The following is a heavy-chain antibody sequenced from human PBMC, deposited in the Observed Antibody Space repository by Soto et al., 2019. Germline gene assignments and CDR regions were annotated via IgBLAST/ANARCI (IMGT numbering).Heavy chain of an antibody. J-gene: IGHJ4*02. CDR2: INHSGST. Sequence: QVQLQQWGAGLLKPSETLSLTCAVYGGAFSGYYWSWIRQPPGKGLEWIGEINHSGSTNYNPSLKSRVTMSADTSMGQFSLKLSAGTAAYTAVYYCARGRCSATYCYSNFDSWGQGTLVTVSS. CDR1: GGAFSGYY. V-gene: IGHV4-34*01. D-gene: IGHD2-15*01. CDR3: ARGRCSATYCYSNFDS.